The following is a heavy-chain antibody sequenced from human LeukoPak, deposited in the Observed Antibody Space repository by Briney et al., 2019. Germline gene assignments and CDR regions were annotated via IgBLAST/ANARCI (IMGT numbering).Heavy chain of an antibody. CDR3: AKDGYYYDSSGYYIDY. D-gene: IGHD3-22*01. CDR1: GFTFDDYA. V-gene: IGHV3-9*01. CDR2: ISWNSGSI. Sequence: GRSLRLSCAASGFTFDDYAMHWVRQAPGKGLEWVSGISWNSGSIGYADSVEGRFTISRDNAKNSLYLQMNSLRAEDTALYYCAKDGYYYDSSGYYIDYWGQGTLVTVSS. J-gene: IGHJ4*02.